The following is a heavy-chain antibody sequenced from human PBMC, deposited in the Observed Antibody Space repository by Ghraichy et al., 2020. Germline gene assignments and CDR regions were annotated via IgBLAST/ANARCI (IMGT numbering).Heavy chain of an antibody. CDR2: VYYNGNT. Sequence: SETLSLTCTVSGDSISSSPYYWGWVRQPPGQALEWIGSVYYNGNTYYNPSLKSRVTISVDTSKNQFSLKLSSVTAADTAVYYCARDMYYDLWSGDYKRSPFDYWGQGTLVTVSS. J-gene: IGHJ4*02. CDR1: GDSISSSPYY. D-gene: IGHD3-3*01. CDR3: ARDMYYDLWSGDYKRSPFDY. V-gene: IGHV4-39*02.